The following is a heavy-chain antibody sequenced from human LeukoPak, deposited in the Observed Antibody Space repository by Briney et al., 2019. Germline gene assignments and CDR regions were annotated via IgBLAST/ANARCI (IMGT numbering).Heavy chain of an antibody. Sequence: ASVKVSCKASGYTFTGYYMHWVRQAPGQGLEWMGWINPNSGGTNYAQKFQGKVTMTRDTSISTAYMELSRLRSDDTAVYYCAVLTPYCSSTSCYHRDWFDPWGQGTLVTVSS. CDR2: INPNSGGT. CDR1: GYTFTGYY. J-gene: IGHJ5*02. V-gene: IGHV1-2*02. CDR3: AVLTPYCSSTSCYHRDWFDP. D-gene: IGHD2-2*01.